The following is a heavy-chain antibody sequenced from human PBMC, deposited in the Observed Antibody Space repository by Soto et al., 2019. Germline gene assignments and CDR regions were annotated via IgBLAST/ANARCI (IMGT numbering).Heavy chain of an antibody. V-gene: IGHV3-66*04. CDR1: GFTVKANF. D-gene: IGHD2-21*01. CDR3: ARQCGGDCSNAFTM. J-gene: IGHJ3*02. CDR2: LYPGPGT. Sequence: EEQLVESGGGLVQPGGSLRLSCAVSGFTVKANFMNWVRQDPGKEPQWVAVLYPGPGTYYADSVKGRFTISRDYYTTTLFLQLSNIRAEDTSVYYCARQCGGDCSNAFTMWGQGTMVTVSS.